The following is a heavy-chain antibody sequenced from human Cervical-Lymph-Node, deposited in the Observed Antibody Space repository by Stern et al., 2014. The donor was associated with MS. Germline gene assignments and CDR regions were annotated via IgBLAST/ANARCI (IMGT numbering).Heavy chain of an antibody. Sequence: ESGPALVKPTQTLTLTCTFSGFSLSTSGMRVSWIRQPPGKALEWLARIDWDDDNFYSTSLKTRLTISKDTSKTQVVLTMTNMDPVDTATYYCARMGDSSGYGFDYWGQGTLVTVSS. D-gene: IGHD3-22*01. CDR1: GFSLSTSGMR. CDR3: ARMGDSSGYGFDY. V-gene: IGHV2-70*04. CDR2: IDWDDDN. J-gene: IGHJ4*02.